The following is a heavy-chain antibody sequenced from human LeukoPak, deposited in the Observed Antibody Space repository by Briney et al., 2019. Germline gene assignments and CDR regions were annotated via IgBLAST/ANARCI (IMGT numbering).Heavy chain of an antibody. Sequence: SETLSLTCTVSGDSISSSSYYWGWIRQPPGKGLEWIGSIFYSGSTHYNPSLKSRVTISVDTSKNQFSLHLSSVTAADTAVYYCARIYDFWSGYYDYWGQGTLVPVSS. CDR3: ARIYDFWSGYYDY. V-gene: IGHV4-39*07. J-gene: IGHJ4*02. D-gene: IGHD3-3*01. CDR2: IFYSGST. CDR1: GDSISSSSYY.